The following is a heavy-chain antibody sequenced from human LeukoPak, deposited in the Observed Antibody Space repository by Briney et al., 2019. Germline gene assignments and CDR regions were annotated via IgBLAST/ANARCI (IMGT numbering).Heavy chain of an antibody. CDR2: IEQDGSEK. Sequence: PGGSLRLSCAASGFTFSSYWMSWVRQAPGKGREWGANIEQDGSEKSYVDSVKGRFTISRDNAKNSLYLQMNSLRAEDTAVYCCARDRMRGLPREWDYWGQGTLVTVSS. CDR3: ARDRMRGLPREWDY. D-gene: IGHD4-17*01. CDR1: GFTFSSYW. V-gene: IGHV3-7*01. J-gene: IGHJ4*02.